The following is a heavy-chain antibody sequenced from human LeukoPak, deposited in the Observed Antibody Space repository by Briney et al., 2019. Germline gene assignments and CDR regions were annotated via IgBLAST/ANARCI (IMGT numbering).Heavy chain of an antibody. J-gene: IGHJ4*02. Sequence: SQTLSLTCTVSGGSISSGGYYWSWIRQHPGKGLEWIGYIYYSGSTYYNPSLKSRVTISVDTSKNQFSLKLSSVTAADTAVYYCARESSLWSAFDHWGQGTLVTVSS. CDR3: ARESSLWSAFDH. V-gene: IGHV4-31*03. CDR2: IYYSGST. D-gene: IGHD6-13*01. CDR1: GGSISSGGYY.